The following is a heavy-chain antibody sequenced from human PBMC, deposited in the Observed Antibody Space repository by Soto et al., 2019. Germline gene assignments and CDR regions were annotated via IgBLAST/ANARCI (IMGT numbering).Heavy chain of an antibody. CDR3: ARVGRGFCSSTRCYTDGFDL. CDR1: GFTFSSYA. CDR2: ISPSNSTI. D-gene: IGHD2-2*01. Sequence: QPGGSLRLSCAASGFTFSSYAMSWVRQAPGKGLEWLSYISPSNSTIYYADSVKGRFTISRDNAKNSLDLQMNGLRDDDTAVYYCARVGRGFCSSTRCYTDGFDLWGQGTMVTVSS. J-gene: IGHJ3*01. V-gene: IGHV3-48*02.